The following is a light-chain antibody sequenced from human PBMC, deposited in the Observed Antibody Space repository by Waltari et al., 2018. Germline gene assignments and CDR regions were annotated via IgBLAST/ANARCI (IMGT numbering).Light chain of an antibody. CDR1: SSDVGGYNY. CDR2: EVS. Sequence: QSALTQPPSASGSPGQSVTIPCPGTSSDVGGYNYVSWYQQSPGKAPKLMIYEVSKRPSGVPDRFSGSKSGNTASLTVSGLQAEDEADYYCSSYAGSNNVVFGGGTKLTVL. CDR3: SSYAGSNNVV. V-gene: IGLV2-8*01. J-gene: IGLJ2*01.